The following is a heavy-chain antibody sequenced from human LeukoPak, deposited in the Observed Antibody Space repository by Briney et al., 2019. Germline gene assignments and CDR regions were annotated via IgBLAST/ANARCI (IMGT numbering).Heavy chain of an antibody. CDR3: ASARHYYDSSGYYYPNAFDI. Sequence: PSETLSLTCAVYGGSFSGYYWSWIRQPPGKGLEWIGEINHSGSTNYNPSLKSRVTISVDTSKNQFSLKLSSVTAADTAVYYCASARHYYDSSGYYYPNAFDIWGQGTTVTVSS. V-gene: IGHV4-34*01. CDR2: INHSGST. D-gene: IGHD3-22*01. J-gene: IGHJ3*02. CDR1: GGSFSGYY.